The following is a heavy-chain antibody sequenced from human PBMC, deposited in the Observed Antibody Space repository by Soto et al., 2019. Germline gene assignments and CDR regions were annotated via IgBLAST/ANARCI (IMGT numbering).Heavy chain of an antibody. CDR1: GGSFSGYY. V-gene: IGHV4-34*01. Sequence: QVQLQQWGAGLLKPSETLSLTCAVYGGSFSGYYWSWIRQPPGKGLEWIGEINHSGSTNYNPSLKSRVTISVDTSKNQFSRKLSSVTAADTAVYYCARGGMSLMIVVVQTGRYFDYWGQGTLVTVSS. CDR2: INHSGST. D-gene: IGHD3-22*01. CDR3: ARGGMSLMIVVVQTGRYFDY. J-gene: IGHJ4*02.